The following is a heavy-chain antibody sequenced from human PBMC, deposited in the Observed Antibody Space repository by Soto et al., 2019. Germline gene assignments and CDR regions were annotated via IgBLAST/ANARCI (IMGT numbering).Heavy chain of an antibody. J-gene: IGHJ4*02. Sequence: PSETLSLTCTVCGGSVSSGSYYWSWIRQPPGKGLEWIGYIYYSGSTNYNPSLKSRVTISVDTSKNQFSLKLSSVTAADTAVYYCARGPDLWYYYDSSGYYYADWGQGTLVTVSS. V-gene: IGHV4-61*01. CDR1: GGSVSSGSYY. D-gene: IGHD3-22*01. CDR3: ARGPDLWYYYDSSGYYYAD. CDR2: IYYSGST.